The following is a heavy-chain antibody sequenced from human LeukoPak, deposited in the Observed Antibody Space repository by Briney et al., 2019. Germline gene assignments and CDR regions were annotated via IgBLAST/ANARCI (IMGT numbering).Heavy chain of an antibody. J-gene: IGHJ4*02. V-gene: IGHV4-59*01. CDR2: IYYSGST. Sequence: SETLSLTCTVSGGSISSYYWSWIRQPPGKGLEGIGYIYYSGSTNYNPSLKSRVTISVDTSKNQFTLKLSSVTAADTAVYYCARDRSEGGFDYWGQGTLVTVSS. CDR3: ARDRSEGGFDY. D-gene: IGHD3-16*01. CDR1: GGSISSYY.